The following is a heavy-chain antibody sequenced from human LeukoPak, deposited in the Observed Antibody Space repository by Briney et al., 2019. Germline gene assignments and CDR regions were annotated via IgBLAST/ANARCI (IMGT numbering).Heavy chain of an antibody. Sequence: SETLSLTCTVSGGSISSSSYYWGWIRQPPGKGLEWIGSIYYSGSTYYNPSLKSRVTISVDTSKNQFSLKLSSVTAADTAVYYCASSMGLLWFGELAYKFDPWGQGTLVTVSS. V-gene: IGHV4-39*01. D-gene: IGHD3-10*01. J-gene: IGHJ5*02. CDR3: ASSMGLLWFGELAYKFDP. CDR1: GGSISSSSYY. CDR2: IYYSGST.